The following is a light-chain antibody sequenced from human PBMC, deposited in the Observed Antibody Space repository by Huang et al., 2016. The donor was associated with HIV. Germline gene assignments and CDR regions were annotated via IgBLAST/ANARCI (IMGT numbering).Light chain of an antibody. J-gene: IGKJ1*01. CDR1: ESLVYSDGNIY. CDR2: KLS. CDR3: MQASHGVGT. Sequence: VVLTQSPVSLSATLGQPAAIECKSNESLVYSDGNIYLNWFHQRPGHSPRRLIFKLSNRDSGVPDRFSAGGSGTDFTLLISEVESEDVGDYYCMQASHGVGTFGPGT. V-gene: IGKV2-30*01.